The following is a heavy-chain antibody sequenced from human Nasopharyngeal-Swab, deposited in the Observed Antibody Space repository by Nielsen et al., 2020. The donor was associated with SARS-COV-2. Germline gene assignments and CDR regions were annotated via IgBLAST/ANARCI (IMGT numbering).Heavy chain of an antibody. CDR1: GFTFSSYA. V-gene: IGHV3-23*01. J-gene: IGHJ4*02. CDR2: ISGSGGST. CDR3: AKDEIARYFDWWPPDY. Sequence: GESLKISCAASGFTFSSYAMSWVRQAPGKGLEWVSAISGSGGSTYYADSVKGRFTISRDNSKNTLYLQMNSLRAEDTAVYYCAKDEIARYFDWWPPDYWGQGTLVTVSS. D-gene: IGHD3-9*01.